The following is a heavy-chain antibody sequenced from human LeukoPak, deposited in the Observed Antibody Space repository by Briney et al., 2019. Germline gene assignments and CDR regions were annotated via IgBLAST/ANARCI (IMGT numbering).Heavy chain of an antibody. CDR2: IYHRGSS. CDR1: GYSISSGYY. J-gene: IGHJ3*02. V-gene: IGHV4-38-2*02. D-gene: IGHD3-10*01. CDR3: ARDKGAGLWFGPAAAFDI. Sequence: SETLSLTCTVSGYSISSGYYWGWIRQPPGKGLEWIGNIYHRGSSYYNPSLKSRVTISLDTSKNQFSLKLTSVTAADTAVYYCARDKGAGLWFGPAAAFDIWGQGTMVTVSS.